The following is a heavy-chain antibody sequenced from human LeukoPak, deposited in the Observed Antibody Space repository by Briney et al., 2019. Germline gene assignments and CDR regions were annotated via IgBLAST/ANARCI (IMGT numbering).Heavy chain of an antibody. CDR3: ARERMYSGSGSTFPYYDY. J-gene: IGHJ4*02. D-gene: IGHD3-10*01. Sequence: GGSLRLSCAASGFTFSSYWMSWVRQSPGKGLECVANIKPDGCEKLYVDSVKGRFTISRDNAGNALFVERNSLRAEDTAEYYCARERMYSGSGSTFPYYDYWGQGTLVIVSS. CDR1: GFTFSSYW. CDR2: IKPDGCEK. V-gene: IGHV3-7*01.